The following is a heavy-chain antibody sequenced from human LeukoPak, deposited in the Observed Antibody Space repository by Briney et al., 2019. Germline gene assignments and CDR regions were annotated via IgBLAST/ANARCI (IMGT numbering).Heavy chain of an antibody. CDR1: GGSISSYY. D-gene: IGHD2-2*01. Sequence: SETLSLTCTVSGGSISSYYWSWIRQPPGKGLEWIGYIYYSGSTNYNPSLKSRVTISVDTSKNQFSLKLSSVTAADTAVYYCARVLENEAAAFDYWGQGTLVTVSP. CDR2: IYYSGST. J-gene: IGHJ4*02. CDR3: ARVLENEAAAFDY. V-gene: IGHV4-59*01.